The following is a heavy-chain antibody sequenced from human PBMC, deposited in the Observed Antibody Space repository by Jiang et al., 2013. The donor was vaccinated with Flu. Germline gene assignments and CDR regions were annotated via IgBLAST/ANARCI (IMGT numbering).Heavy chain of an antibody. CDR1: GGSISTYY. CDR3: ARGDHRLIKALDI. D-gene: IGHD3-9*01. J-gene: IGHJ3*02. Sequence: LLKPSETLSLNCAVSGGSISTYYWSWIRQPPGKRLEWIGFADYRGNSNYNPSLKNRATILVDTSKNHFSLKLSSVTAADTAVYYCARGDHRLIKALDIWGPRDNGHRLL. V-gene: IGHV4-59*01. CDR2: ADYRGNS.